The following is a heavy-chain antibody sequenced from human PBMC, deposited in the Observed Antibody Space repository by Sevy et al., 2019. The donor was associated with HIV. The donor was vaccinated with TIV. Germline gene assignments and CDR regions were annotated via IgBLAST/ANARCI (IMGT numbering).Heavy chain of an antibody. V-gene: IGHV3-21*01. CDR2: ISSGSSYI. J-gene: IGHJ6*02. CDR1: GFTFSSYSLSSYS. D-gene: IGHD1-26*01. Sequence: GGSLRLSCAVSGFTFSSYSLSSYSMNWVRQAPGKGLEWVSSISSGSSYIFYADSVKGRFTISRDNAKNSLYLQMNSLRAEDTAVYYCARDRGVGTSSYGMDVWGQGTTVTVSS. CDR3: ARDRGVGTSSYGMDV.